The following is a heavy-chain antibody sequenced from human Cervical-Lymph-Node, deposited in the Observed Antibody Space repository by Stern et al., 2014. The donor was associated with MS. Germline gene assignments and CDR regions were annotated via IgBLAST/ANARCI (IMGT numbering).Heavy chain of an antibody. Sequence: VQLVESGSELKKPGASVKVSCKTSGYSFTTSALNWVRQAPGQGLEWMGWINTNTGDPLYSQSFAGRVVFSLDTSVRTAYLQINNLKAEDSAIYYCATQGASGFGVSPTGYWGQGTLVTVSS. D-gene: IGHD1-26*01. J-gene: IGHJ4*02. CDR1: GYSFTTSA. CDR3: ATQGASGFGVSPTGY. CDR2: INTNTGDP. V-gene: IGHV7-4-1*02.